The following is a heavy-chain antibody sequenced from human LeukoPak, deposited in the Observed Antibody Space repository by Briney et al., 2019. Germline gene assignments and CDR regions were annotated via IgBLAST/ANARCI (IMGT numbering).Heavy chain of an antibody. D-gene: IGHD4-17*01. V-gene: IGHV3-30*18. CDR3: AKDLTVKARCNWFDP. CDR2: ISYDGSNK. J-gene: IGHJ5*02. Sequence: GGSLRLSCAASGFTFSSYGMHWVRQAPGKGLEWVAVISYDGSNKYYADSVKGRFTISRDNSKNTLYLQMNSLRAEDTAVYYCAKDLTVKARCNWFDPWGQGTLVTVSS. CDR1: GFTFSSYG.